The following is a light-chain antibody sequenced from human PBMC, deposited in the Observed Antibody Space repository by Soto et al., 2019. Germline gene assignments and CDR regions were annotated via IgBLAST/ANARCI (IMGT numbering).Light chain of an antibody. CDR3: RSFTSSSTWV. CDR1: SSDVGSYNR. CDR2: EVS. Sequence: QSALTQPPSVSGSPGQSVTISCTGTSSDVGSYNRVSWYQQPPGTAPKLMIYEVSNRPSGVPDRISGSKSGNTASLTISGLKAEDEADYYCRSFTSSSTWVFGGGTKLTVL. V-gene: IGLV2-18*02. J-gene: IGLJ2*01.